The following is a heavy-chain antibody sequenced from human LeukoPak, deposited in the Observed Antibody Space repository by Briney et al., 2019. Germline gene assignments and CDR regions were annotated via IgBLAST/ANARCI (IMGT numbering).Heavy chain of an antibody. CDR2: IWYDGSNK. D-gene: IGHD2-2*01. CDR1: GFTFSSYG. J-gene: IGHJ4*02. CDR3: ARDDSGGIVVVPAAIDY. Sequence: GGSLRLSCAASGFTFSSYGMHWVRQAPGKGLEWVVVIWYDGSNKYYADSVKGRFTISRDNSKNTLYLQMNSLRAEDTAVYYCARDDSGGIVVVPAAIDYWGEGTLVTVSS. V-gene: IGHV3-33*01.